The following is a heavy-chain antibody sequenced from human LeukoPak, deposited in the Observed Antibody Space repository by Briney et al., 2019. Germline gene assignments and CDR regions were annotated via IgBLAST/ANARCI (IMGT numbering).Heavy chain of an antibody. CDR3: ASLKNYYDTSGNLVTDAFDI. CDR2: ISAYNGDT. V-gene: IGHV1-18*01. CDR1: GYTFTSYG. Sequence: ASVKVSCEASGYTFTSYGITWVRQAPGQGLEWMGWISAYNGDTNYAQKLQGRVTMTTDTSTSTAYMELRSLRSDDTAVYYCASLKNYYDTSGNLVTDAFDIWGQGTMVTVSS. J-gene: IGHJ3*02. D-gene: IGHD3-22*01.